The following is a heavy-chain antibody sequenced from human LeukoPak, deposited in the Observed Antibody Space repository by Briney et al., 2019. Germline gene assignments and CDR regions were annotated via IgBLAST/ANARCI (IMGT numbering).Heavy chain of an antibody. CDR2: INHSGST. D-gene: IGHD3-3*01. CDR1: GGSFSGYY. J-gene: IGHJ5*02. V-gene: IGHV4-34*01. CDR3: ASGGSIFGVVIRRNWFDP. Sequence: SETLSLTCAVYGGSFSGYYWSWIRQPPGKGLEWIGEINHSGSTNYNPSLKSRVTISVDTSKNQFSLKLSSVTAADTAVYYCASGGSIFGVVIRRNWFDPWGQGTLVTVSS.